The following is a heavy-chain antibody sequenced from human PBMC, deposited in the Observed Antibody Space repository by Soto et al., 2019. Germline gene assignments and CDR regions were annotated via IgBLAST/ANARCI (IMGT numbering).Heavy chain of an antibody. J-gene: IGHJ4*02. CDR2: ISYDGSNK. V-gene: IGHV3-30-3*01. Sequence: QVQLVESGGGVVQPGRSLRLSCAASGFTFSSYAMHWVRQAPGKGLEWVTVISYDGSNKYYADSVKGRFTISRDNSENTLYLQMNSLRAEETAVYYCARASNGWYYDYWGQGTLVTVSS. CDR1: GFTFSSYA. CDR3: ARASNGWYYDY. D-gene: IGHD6-19*01.